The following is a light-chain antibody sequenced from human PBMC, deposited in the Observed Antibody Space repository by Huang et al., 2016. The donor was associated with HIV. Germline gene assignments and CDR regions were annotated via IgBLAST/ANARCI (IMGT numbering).Light chain of an antibody. V-gene: IGKV4-1*01. Sequence: DSGMTHCLDPPAVCLGERATINCKYSQTVLDSSNNKNYLAWYQQKPGHPPKLLIYWAAARESGVPDRFSGSGSGTDFTLTISSLQAEDVAVYYCHQYYDTPYSFGQGTKLEIK. CDR1: QTVLDSSNNKNY. J-gene: IGKJ2*01. CDR3: HQYYDTPYS. CDR2: WAA.